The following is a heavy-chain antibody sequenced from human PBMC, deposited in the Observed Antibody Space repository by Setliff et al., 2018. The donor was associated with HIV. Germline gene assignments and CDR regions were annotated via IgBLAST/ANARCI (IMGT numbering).Heavy chain of an antibody. CDR1: GFSFSSYW. Sequence: PGGYLRLSCAASGFSFSSYWMHWVRQAPGKGLVWVSRMNSDGSTTTYADSVKGRFTISRDNAKNTLYLRMNSLRAEDTAVYYCARGIVHLPNYFDYWGQGTLVTVSS. CDR3: ARGIVHLPNYFDY. V-gene: IGHV3-74*01. D-gene: IGHD3-16*02. CDR2: MNSDGSTT. J-gene: IGHJ4*02.